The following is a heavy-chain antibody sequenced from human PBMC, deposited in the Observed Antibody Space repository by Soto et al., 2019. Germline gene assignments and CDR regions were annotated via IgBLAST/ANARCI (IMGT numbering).Heavy chain of an antibody. CDR1: GYSFTSYW. Sequence: GESLKISCKGSGYSFTSYWIGWVRQMPGKGLEWMGIIYPGDSDTRYSPSFQGQVTISADKSFSTAYLQWSSLKASDPAMYYCILPPYCSSTSCQSDAFDIWGQGTMVTVSS. CDR3: ILPPYCSSTSCQSDAFDI. CDR2: IYPGDSDT. J-gene: IGHJ3*02. V-gene: IGHV5-51*01. D-gene: IGHD2-2*01.